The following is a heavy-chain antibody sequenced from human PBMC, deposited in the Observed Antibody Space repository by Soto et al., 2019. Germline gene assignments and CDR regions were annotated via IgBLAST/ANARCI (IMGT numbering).Heavy chain of an antibody. J-gene: IGHJ4*02. CDR3: ARGRVGTAYFDY. D-gene: IGHD2-21*02. Sequence: GGSLRLSCAASGFTFTSNSMNWVRQAPWKGLEWISYITSSSTTIYYADSVKGRFTISRDNAKNSVYLQLNSLRDEDTALYYCARGRVGTAYFDYWGQGALVTVSS. CDR1: GFTFTSNS. CDR2: ITSSSTTI. V-gene: IGHV3-48*02.